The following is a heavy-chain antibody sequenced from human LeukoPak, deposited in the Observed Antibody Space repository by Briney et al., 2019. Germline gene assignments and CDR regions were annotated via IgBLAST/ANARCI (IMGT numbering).Heavy chain of an antibody. J-gene: IGHJ4*02. D-gene: IGHD4-17*01. CDR3: ARGGDYGDLRYFDY. CDR1: GFTFRNSP. V-gene: IGHV4-59*01. CDR2: IYYRGST. Sequence: GSLRLSCAASGFTFRNSPMSWVRQAPGKGLEWIGYIYYRGSTNYNPSLKSRVTFSVDTSKNQFSLKLNSVTAADTAVYYCARGGDYGDLRYFDYWGQGTLVTVSS.